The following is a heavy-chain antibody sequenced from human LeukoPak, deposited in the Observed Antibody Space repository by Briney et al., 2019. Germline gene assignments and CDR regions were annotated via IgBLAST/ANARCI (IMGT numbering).Heavy chain of an antibody. CDR1: GYIFTTYW. CDR3: ASRKKGMATAGFDY. V-gene: IGHV5-51*01. J-gene: IGHJ4*02. Sequence: GESLKISCKGSGYIFTTYWIGWVRQMPGKGLEWMGIIYPGDSDTRYSPSFQGHVTISADSSSSTAYLQWSSLKTSDTAKYYCASRKKGMATAGFDYWGQGTMVTVSS. CDR2: IYPGDSDT. D-gene: IGHD5-24*01.